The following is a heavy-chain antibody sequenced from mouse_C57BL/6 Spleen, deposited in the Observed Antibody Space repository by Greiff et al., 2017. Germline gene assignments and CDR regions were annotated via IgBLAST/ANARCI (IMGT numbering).Heavy chain of an antibody. CDR3: ARDTDEGAMDY. D-gene: IGHD1-1*01. J-gene: IGHJ4*01. CDR2: ISDGGSYT. CDR1: GFTFSSYA. V-gene: IGHV5-4*01. Sequence: EVHLVESGGGLVKPGGSLKLSCAASGFTFSSYAMSWVRQTPEKRLEWVATISDGGSYTYYPDNVKGRFMISRDNAKNNLYLQMSHLKSEDTAMYYCARDTDEGAMDYWGQGTSVTVSS.